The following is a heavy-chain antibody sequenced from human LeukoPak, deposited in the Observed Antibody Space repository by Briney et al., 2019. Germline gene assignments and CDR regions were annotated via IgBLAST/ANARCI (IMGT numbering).Heavy chain of an antibody. D-gene: IGHD6-19*01. V-gene: IGHV3-30*04. CDR3: ARDSGGRPGYFQH. Sequence: GGSLRLSCAASGFTFSNYAIHWVRQAPGKGLEWLAAISYDGSNKYYADPVKGRFTISRDNSKNTLYLQMNSLRAEDTAVYYCARDSGGRPGYFQHWGQGTLVTVSS. J-gene: IGHJ1*01. CDR1: GFTFSNYA. CDR2: ISYDGSNK.